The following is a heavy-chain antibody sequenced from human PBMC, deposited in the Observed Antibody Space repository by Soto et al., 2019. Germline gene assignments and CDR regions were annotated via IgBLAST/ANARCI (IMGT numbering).Heavy chain of an antibody. J-gene: IGHJ1*01. CDR2: VYYRVNT. CDR1: GGSINSSRDD. Sequence: QLQLQESGPGLVKPSENLSLTCTVSGGSINSSRDDWGWIRQSPGKGLEWIASVYYRVNTYDNPSLQSRVTIFLDMSKSQLCLKLRSVSAADTALCHCARHVGCAVPSYFDVWGQCTVVLVSS. CDR3: ARHVGCAVPSYFDV. V-gene: IGHV4-39*01. D-gene: IGHD2-8*01.